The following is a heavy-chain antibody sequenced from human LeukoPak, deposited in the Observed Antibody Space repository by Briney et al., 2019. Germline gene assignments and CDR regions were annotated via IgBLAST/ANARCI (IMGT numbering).Heavy chain of an antibody. CDR3: ARGDIVVVPAAIENYMDV. V-gene: IGHV1-2*02. CDR2: INPNSGGT. J-gene: IGHJ6*03. CDR1: GNTFTSYA. D-gene: IGHD2-2*01. Sequence: ASVKVSCKASGNTFTSYAITWVRQAPGQGLEWMGWINPNSGGTNYAQKFQGRVTMTRDTSISTAYMELSRLRSDDTAVYYCARGDIVVVPAAIENYMDVWGKGTTVTVSS.